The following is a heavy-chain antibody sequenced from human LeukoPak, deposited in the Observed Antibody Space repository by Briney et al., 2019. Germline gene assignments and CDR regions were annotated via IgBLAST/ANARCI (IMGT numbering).Heavy chain of an antibody. CDR1: GFTFSSYS. J-gene: IGHJ4*02. CDR3: ARGRYCSSTSCYFDY. CDR2: ISSSSSYI. V-gene: IGHV3-21*01. D-gene: IGHD2-2*01. Sequence: GGSLRLSCAASGFTFSSYSMNWVRQAPGKGLEWVSSISSSSSYIYYADSVKGRFTISRDNAKNSLYLQMNSLRAEDTAVYYCARGRYCSSTSCYFDYWGQGTLVTVSS.